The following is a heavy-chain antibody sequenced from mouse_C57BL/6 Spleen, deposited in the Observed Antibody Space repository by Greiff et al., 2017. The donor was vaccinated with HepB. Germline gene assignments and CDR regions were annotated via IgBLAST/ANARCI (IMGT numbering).Heavy chain of an antibody. J-gene: IGHJ1*03. Sequence: VQLQESGPELVKPGASVKISCKASGYAFSSSWMNWVKQRPGKGLEWIGRIYPGDGDTNYNGKFKGKATLTADKSSSTAYMQLSSLTSEDSAVYFCARSDYYGSSWGYFDVWGTGTTVTVSS. V-gene: IGHV1-82*01. CDR3: ARSDYYGSSWGYFDV. CDR1: GYAFSSSW. D-gene: IGHD1-1*01. CDR2: IYPGDGDT.